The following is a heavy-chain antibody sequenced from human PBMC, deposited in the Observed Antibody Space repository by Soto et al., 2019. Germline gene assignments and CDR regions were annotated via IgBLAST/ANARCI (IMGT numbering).Heavy chain of an antibody. J-gene: IGHJ6*03. CDR2: ISSSSSYI. CDR3: ARDLGGVPAAMFNYYYYMDV. D-gene: IGHD2-2*01. Sequence: EVQLVESGGGLVKPGGSLRLSCAASGFTFSSYSMNWVRQAPGKGLEWVSSISSSSSYIYYADSVKGRFTISRDNAKNSLYLQMNSLRAEETAVYYCARDLGGVPAAMFNYYYYMDVWGKGTTVTVSS. V-gene: IGHV3-21*01. CDR1: GFTFSSYS.